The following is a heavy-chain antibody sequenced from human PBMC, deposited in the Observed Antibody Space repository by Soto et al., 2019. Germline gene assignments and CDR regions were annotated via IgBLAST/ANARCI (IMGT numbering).Heavy chain of an antibody. CDR2: ISSSSSTI. CDR3: ARWGIVVVPAAMPRDDAFDI. D-gene: IGHD2-2*01. Sequence: GGSLRLSCAASGFTFSSYSMNWVRQAPGKGLEWVSYISSSSSTIYYADSVKGRFTISRDNAKNSLYLQMNSLRDEDTAVYYCARWGIVVVPAAMPRDDAFDIWGQGTMVTVSS. CDR1: GFTFSSYS. J-gene: IGHJ3*02. V-gene: IGHV3-48*02.